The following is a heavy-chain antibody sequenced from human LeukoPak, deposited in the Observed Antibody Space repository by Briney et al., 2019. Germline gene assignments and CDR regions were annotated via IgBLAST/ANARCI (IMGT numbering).Heavy chain of an antibody. J-gene: IGHJ4*02. D-gene: IGHD5-24*01. CDR1: GGTFSSYA. CDR3: ARGRWLQPWGYFDY. V-gene: IGHV1-69*05. Sequence: SVKVSCKASGGTFSSYAISWVRQAPGQGLEWMGRIIPIFGTANYAQKFQGRVTSTTDESTSTAYMELSSLRSEDTAVYYCARGRWLQPWGYFDYWGQGTLVTVSS. CDR2: IIPIFGTA.